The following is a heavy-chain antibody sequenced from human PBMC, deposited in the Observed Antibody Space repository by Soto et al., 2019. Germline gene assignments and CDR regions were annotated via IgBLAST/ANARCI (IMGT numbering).Heavy chain of an antibody. CDR3: AKEEGNPPAY. CDR1: GFTFSSYG. J-gene: IGHJ4*02. D-gene: IGHD3-10*01. Sequence: QVQLVESGGGVVQPGRSLRLSCAASGFTFSSYGMHWVRQAPGKGLEWVAVISYDGSNKYYADSVKGRFTISRDNSKNTLYLKMNSKGAEDGVVYYWAKEEGNPPAYGGKGTLVAV. CDR2: ISYDGSNK. V-gene: IGHV3-30*18.